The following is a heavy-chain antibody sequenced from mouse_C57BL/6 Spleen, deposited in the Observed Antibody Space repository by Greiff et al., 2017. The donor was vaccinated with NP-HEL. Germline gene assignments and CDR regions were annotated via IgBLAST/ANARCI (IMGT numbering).Heavy chain of an antibody. CDR1: GYTFTSYW. CDR2: IYPGSGST. CDR3: AREGDYYGSSIDY. D-gene: IGHD1-1*01. Sequence: VQLQQSGAELVKPGASVKMSCKASGYTFTSYWITWVKQRPGQGLEWIGDIYPGSGSTNYNEKFKSKATLTVDTSSSTAYMQLSSLTSEDSAVYYWAREGDYYGSSIDYWGQGTTLTVSS. J-gene: IGHJ2*01. V-gene: IGHV1-55*01.